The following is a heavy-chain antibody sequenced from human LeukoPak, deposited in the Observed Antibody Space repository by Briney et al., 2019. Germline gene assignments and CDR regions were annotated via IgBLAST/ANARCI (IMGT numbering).Heavy chain of an antibody. CDR1: GLTFSNAG. J-gene: IGHJ5*02. V-gene: IGHV3-15*01. Sequence: PGGALRLSCEASGLTFSNAGISWGRRAPGKGLEWVGRIKSNSDGGTIDYAAPVKGRFTISRDDSKNTLSLQMNSLKTEDTAVYYCTTEGAWGQGTLVTVSS. CDR3: TTEGA. CDR2: IKSNSDGGTI.